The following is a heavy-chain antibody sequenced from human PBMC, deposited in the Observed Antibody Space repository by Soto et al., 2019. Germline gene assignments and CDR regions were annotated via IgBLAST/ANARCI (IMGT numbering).Heavy chain of an antibody. V-gene: IGHV1-2*04. CDR1: GYAFTGYY. CDR2: INPNSGGT. J-gene: IGHJ4*02. CDR3: ARVPGGGWDFDY. D-gene: IGHD6-19*01. Sequence: ASVKVSCKASGYAFTGYYMHWVRQAPGQGLEWMGWINPNSGGTNYAQKFQGWVTMTRDPSISTAYMELSRLRSDDTAVYYCARVPGGGWDFDYWGQGTLGPVSS.